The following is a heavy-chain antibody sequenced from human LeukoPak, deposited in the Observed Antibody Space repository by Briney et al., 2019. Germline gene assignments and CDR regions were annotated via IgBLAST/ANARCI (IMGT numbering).Heavy chain of an antibody. D-gene: IGHD6-19*01. J-gene: IGHJ6*02. CDR3: ARDPYSSGAIRYYYYYGMDV. CDR2: INPSGGST. Sequence: ASVTVSCKASGYTFTSYYMHWVRQAPGQGLEWMGIINPSGGSTSYAQKFQGRVTMTRDTSTSTVYMELSSLRPEDTAVYYCARDPYSSGAIRYYYYYGMDVWGQGTTVTVSS. V-gene: IGHV1-46*01. CDR1: GYTFTSYY.